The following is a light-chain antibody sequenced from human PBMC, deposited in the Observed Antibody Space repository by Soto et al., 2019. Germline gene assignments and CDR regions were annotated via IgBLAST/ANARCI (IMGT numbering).Light chain of an antibody. CDR1: QGITNH. J-gene: IGKJ5*01. Sequence: DIQMTQSPSSLSASVGDRVTITCQASQGITNHLNWYQQKPGKAPNLLIYDASKLETGVPPRFSGSGSGTDFTFTISSLQPEDIAIYYCQQYGNFPITFGQGTRLEIK. CDR2: DAS. V-gene: IGKV1-33*01. CDR3: QQYGNFPIT.